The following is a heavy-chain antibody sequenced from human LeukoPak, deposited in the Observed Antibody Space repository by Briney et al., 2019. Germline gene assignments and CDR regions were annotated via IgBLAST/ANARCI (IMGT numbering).Heavy chain of an antibody. V-gene: IGHV3-23*01. CDR3: AKAQVRGVITMEDY. Sequence: PGGSLRLSCAASGFTFSTNAMTWVRQAPGKGLEWVPATSGSGGTTYYADSVKGRFTISRDNSKNTLYLQMNSLRAEDTAVYYCAKAQVRGVITMEDYWGQGTLVSVSS. CDR2: TSGSGGTT. J-gene: IGHJ4*02. CDR1: GFTFSTNA. D-gene: IGHD3-10*01.